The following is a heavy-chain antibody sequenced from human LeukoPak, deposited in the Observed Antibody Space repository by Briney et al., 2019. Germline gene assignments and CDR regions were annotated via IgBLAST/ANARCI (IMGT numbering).Heavy chain of an antibody. CDR3: ARDSSGWSYGAFDI. Sequence: SETLSLTCTVSGDSISSYYWSWIRQPPGKGLEWIGYIYYSGSINYNPSLKSRVTISVDTSKNQFSLKVNSVTAADTAVYYCARDSSGWSYGAFDIWGQGTMVTVSS. V-gene: IGHV4-59*01. J-gene: IGHJ3*02. CDR2: IYYSGSI. CDR1: GDSISSYY. D-gene: IGHD6-19*01.